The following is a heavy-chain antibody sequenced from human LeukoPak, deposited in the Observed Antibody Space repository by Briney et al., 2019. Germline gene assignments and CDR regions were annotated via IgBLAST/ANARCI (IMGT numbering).Heavy chain of an antibody. CDR3: ARDRITIFGVVIGFDY. Sequence: KTSETLSLTCTVSGGSISSYYWSWIRQPAGKGLEWIGRIYTSGSTNYNPSLKSRVTMSVDTSKNQFSLKLCSVTAADTAVYYCARDRITIFGVVIGFDYWGQGTLVTVSS. J-gene: IGHJ4*02. V-gene: IGHV4-4*07. CDR1: GGSISSYY. CDR2: IYTSGST. D-gene: IGHD3-3*01.